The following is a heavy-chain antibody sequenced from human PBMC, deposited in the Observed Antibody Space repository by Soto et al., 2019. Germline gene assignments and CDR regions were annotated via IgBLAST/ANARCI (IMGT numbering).Heavy chain of an antibody. CDR3: AKDTGRVTPGY. Sequence: EVQLLESGGGLVQPGGSLRLSCAASGFTFSSYAMSWVRQAPGKGLEWVSTISGSGVSTYYADSVKGRFTISRDNSKNTLYLQMTSLRPEDTAVYYCAKDTGRVTPGYWGQGTLVTVSS. CDR2: ISGSGVST. V-gene: IGHV3-23*01. CDR1: GFTFSSYA. J-gene: IGHJ4*02. D-gene: IGHD2-21*02.